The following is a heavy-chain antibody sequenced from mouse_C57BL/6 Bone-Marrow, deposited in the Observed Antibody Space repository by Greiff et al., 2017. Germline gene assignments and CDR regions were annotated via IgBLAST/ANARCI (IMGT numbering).Heavy chain of an antibody. CDR3: TTGSYYFDY. CDR1: GFNIKDDY. Sequence: EVQLQQSGAELVRPGASVKLSCTASGFNIKDDYMHWVKQRPEQGLEWIGWIDPENGDTEYASKFQGKATITADTSYNTAYLQLSSLTSEDTAVYYCTTGSYYFDYWGQGTTLTVSS. D-gene: IGHD1-1*02. V-gene: IGHV14-4*01. CDR2: IDPENGDT. J-gene: IGHJ2*01.